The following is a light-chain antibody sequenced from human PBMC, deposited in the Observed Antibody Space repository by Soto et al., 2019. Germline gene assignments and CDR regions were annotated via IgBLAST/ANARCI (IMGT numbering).Light chain of an antibody. Sequence: DIQMTQSPSTLSAYVGERVTITCRASQSISPWLAWYQEKPGKAPNLLIYRASNLQTGVPSRFSGSGSGTDVTLTINSLQPDDFATYYCQQYRSRPYTFGQGTKLEIE. CDR1: QSISPW. CDR2: RAS. V-gene: IGKV1-5*03. J-gene: IGKJ2*01. CDR3: QQYRSRPYT.